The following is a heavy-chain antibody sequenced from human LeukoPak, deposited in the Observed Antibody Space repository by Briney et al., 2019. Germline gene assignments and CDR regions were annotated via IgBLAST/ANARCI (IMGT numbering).Heavy chain of an antibody. D-gene: IGHD3-22*01. CDR3: ARDQYYDSSGYYYVVGAFDI. J-gene: IGHJ3*02. V-gene: IGHV4-30-4*08. CDR1: GGSISSGDYY. CDR2: IYYSGST. Sequence: SETLSLTCTVSGGSISSGDYYWSWIRQPPGKGLEWIGYIYYSGSTYYNPSLKSRVTISVDTSKNQFSLKLSSVTAADTAVYYCARDQYYDSSGYYYVVGAFDIWGQGTMVTVSS.